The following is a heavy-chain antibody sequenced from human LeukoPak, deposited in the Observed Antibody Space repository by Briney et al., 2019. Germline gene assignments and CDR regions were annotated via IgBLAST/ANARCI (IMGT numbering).Heavy chain of an antibody. V-gene: IGHV4-4*02. J-gene: IGHJ5*02. CDR1: CGSINSKNW. CDR3: ARVRGVKHVVATAIVSLPFGWFDP. CDR2: IDQSGST. D-gene: IGHD2-21*02. Sequence: PSETVSLTCAVYCGSINSKNWWRWVRQPPGKGLEWIGEIDQSGSTNYNPSLQSRVTISVDKSKNQFSLKLSFVTAADTAVYYCARVRGVKHVVATAIVSLPFGWFDPWGQGTLVTVSS.